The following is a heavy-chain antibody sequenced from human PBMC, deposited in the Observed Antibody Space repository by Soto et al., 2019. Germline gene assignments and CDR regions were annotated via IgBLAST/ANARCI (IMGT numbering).Heavy chain of an antibody. V-gene: IGHV4-61*01. CDR2: IYYSVSI. D-gene: IGHD6-13*01. Sequence: QVQLQESGPGLVKPSETLSLTCTVSGVSVSSGSYYWSWLRQPPGEGLEWIGCIYYSVSINYNPSLKSRVTISVDMSKNQISRKLSSVTAADTAVYYCASRSSSSWYYFDYWGQGTLVTVSS. J-gene: IGHJ4*02. CDR3: ASRSSSSWYYFDY. CDR1: GVSVSSGSYY.